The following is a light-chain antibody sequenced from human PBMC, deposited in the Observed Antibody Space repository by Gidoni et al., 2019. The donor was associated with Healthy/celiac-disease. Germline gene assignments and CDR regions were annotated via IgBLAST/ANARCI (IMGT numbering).Light chain of an antibody. CDR3: QQYNNWPPNT. V-gene: IGKV3-15*01. CDR1: QSVNSN. Sequence: EIVMTQSPATLSVSPGERATLSCRASQSVNSNLAWYQQKPGQAPRLRNYGASTRATGIPARFSGSGSGAEFTLTISSLQSEDFAVYYCQQYNNWPPNTFXQXTKVXIK. CDR2: GAS. J-gene: IGKJ1*01.